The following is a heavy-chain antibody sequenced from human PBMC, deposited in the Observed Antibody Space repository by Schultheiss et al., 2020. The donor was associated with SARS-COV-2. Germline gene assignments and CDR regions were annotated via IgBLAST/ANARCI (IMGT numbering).Heavy chain of an antibody. CDR3: ATTMVRGVITIPLYFDY. J-gene: IGHJ4*02. V-gene: IGHV3-23*01. Sequence: GGSLRLSCAASGFTFSTYAMSWVRQAPGKGLEWVSAISYSGGSTYYADSVKGRFTFSRDSSKNTLYLQMNSLRAEDTAVYYCATTMVRGVITIPLYFDYWGQGTLVTVSS. CDR2: ISYSGGST. D-gene: IGHD3-10*01. CDR1: GFTFSTYA.